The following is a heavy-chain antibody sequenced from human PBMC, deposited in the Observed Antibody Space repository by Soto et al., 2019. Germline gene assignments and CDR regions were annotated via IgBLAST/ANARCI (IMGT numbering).Heavy chain of an antibody. CDR1: GDSFSSNSAA. V-gene: IGHV6-1*01. Sequence: RSQTHSLTCAISGDSFSSNSAAWYWIRQSPSRSLEWLGRTYYRSKWYNDYAVSVKSRITINPDTSKNQFSLQLNSVTPEDTAVYYCATGTQTYYYYGMDVWGQGTTVTVSS. CDR2: TYYRSKWYN. D-gene: IGHD1-7*01. J-gene: IGHJ6*02. CDR3: ATGTQTYYYYGMDV.